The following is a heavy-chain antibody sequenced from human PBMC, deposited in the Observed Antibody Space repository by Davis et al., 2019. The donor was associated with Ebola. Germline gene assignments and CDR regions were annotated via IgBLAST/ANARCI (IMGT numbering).Heavy chain of an antibody. CDR1: GFTFSSYW. V-gene: IGHV3-7*03. J-gene: IGHJ3*02. CDR2: IKQDGSEK. Sequence: PGGSLRLSCAASGFTFSSYWMSWVRQAPGKGLEWVANIKQDGSEKYYVDSVKGRFTISRDNAKNSLYLQMNSLRPEDTALYYCAKATYSGTYYGAFDIWGQGTMVTVSS. D-gene: IGHD1-26*01. CDR3: AKATYSGTYYGAFDI.